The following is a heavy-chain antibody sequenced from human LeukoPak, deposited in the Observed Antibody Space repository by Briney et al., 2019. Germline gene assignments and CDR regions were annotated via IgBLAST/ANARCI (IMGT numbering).Heavy chain of an antibody. V-gene: IGHV1-2*02. CDR1: GYTFTGYY. CDR2: INPNSGGT. D-gene: IGHD6-13*01. Sequence: ASAKVSCKASGYTFTGYYMHWVRQAPGQGLEWMGWINPNSGGTNYAQKFQGRVTMTRDTSISTAYMELSRLRSDDTAVYYCARVVSSSWEWRLDPWGQGTLVTVSS. CDR3: ARVVSSSWEWRLDP. J-gene: IGHJ5*02.